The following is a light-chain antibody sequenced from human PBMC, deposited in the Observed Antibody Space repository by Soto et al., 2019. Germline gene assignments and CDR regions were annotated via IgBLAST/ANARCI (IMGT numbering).Light chain of an antibody. Sequence: EIVMTQSPATLSVARGERATLSCRASQSVSSNLAWYQQKPGQAPRLLIYGASTSATGIPARFSGSGSGTEFTLTISSLQSEYFAVYYCQQYNNWPPITFGQGTRLEIK. CDR3: QQYNNWPPIT. CDR1: QSVSSN. V-gene: IGKV3-15*01. CDR2: GAS. J-gene: IGKJ5*01.